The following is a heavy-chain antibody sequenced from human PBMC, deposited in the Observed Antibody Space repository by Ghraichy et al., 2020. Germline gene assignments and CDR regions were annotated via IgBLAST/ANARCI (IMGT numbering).Heavy chain of an antibody. V-gene: IGHV4-34*01. CDR3: ARGPTIVVVPAAGYYYMDV. J-gene: IGHJ6*03. Sequence: SETLSLTCAVYGGSFSGNYWTWIRQTPGKGLEWIGEITQSGRTNYNPSLKSRVTISVDTSKNQFSLNVNSVTAADTAVYYCARGPTIVVVPAAGYYYMDVWGKGTTVTVSS. CDR1: GGSFSGNY. D-gene: IGHD2-2*01. CDR2: ITQSGRT.